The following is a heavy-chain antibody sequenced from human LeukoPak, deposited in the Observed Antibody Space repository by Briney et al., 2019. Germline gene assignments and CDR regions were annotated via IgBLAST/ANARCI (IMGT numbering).Heavy chain of an antibody. CDR2: INPNSGGT. CDR3: ARAVIVVVPAAMGY. D-gene: IGHD2-2*01. J-gene: IGHJ4*02. V-gene: IGHV1-2*02. Sequence: ASVKVSCKASGYTFTGYYMHWVRLAPGQGLEWMGWINPNSGGTNYAQKFQGRVTMTRDTSISTAYMELSRLRSDDTAVYYCARAVIVVVPAAMGYWGQGTLVTVSS. CDR1: GYTFTGYY.